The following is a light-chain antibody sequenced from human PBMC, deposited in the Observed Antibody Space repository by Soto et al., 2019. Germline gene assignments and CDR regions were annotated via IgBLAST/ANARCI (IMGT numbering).Light chain of an antibody. CDR2: DAS. Sequence: DLQVTQSPSTLSASVGDRVTITCRASQSISSLLAWYQQKPGKPPKLLIYDASSLESGVPSRFSGSGSGTEFTLTISSLQPDDFATYYCQQYNSLFGQGTKVDIK. J-gene: IGKJ1*01. V-gene: IGKV1-5*01. CDR3: QQYNSL. CDR1: QSISSL.